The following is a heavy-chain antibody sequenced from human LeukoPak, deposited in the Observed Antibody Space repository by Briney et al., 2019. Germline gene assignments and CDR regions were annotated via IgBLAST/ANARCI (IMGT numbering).Heavy chain of an antibody. CDR1: GGSISSYY. V-gene: IGHV4-59*08. CDR3: ARHDMSTFGGVTFDI. Sequence: SETLSLTCTASGGSISSYYWSWIRQPPGKGREWIGYIYYSGSTNYNPSLKSRVTISVDTSKNQFSLKLSSVTAADTAVYYCARHDMSTFGGVTFDIWGQGTMVTVSS. J-gene: IGHJ3*02. D-gene: IGHD3-16*01. CDR2: IYYSGST.